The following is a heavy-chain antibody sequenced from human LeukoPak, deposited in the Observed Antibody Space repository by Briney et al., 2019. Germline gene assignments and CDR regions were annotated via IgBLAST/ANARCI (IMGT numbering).Heavy chain of an antibody. V-gene: IGHV3-30-3*01. D-gene: IGHD4-17*01. J-gene: IGHJ1*01. CDR3: ARAARRYGDYVEYFQH. CDR1: GFTFSKHA. Sequence: GGSLRLSCETSGFTFSKHALNWVRQAPGKGLEWVAVISYDGSNKYYADSVKGRFTISRDNSKNTLYLQMNSLRAEDTAVYYCARAARRYGDYVEYFQHWGQGTLVTVSS. CDR2: ISYDGSNK.